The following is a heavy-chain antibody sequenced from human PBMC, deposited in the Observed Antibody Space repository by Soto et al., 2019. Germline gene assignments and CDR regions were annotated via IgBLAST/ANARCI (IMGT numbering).Heavy chain of an antibody. CDR2: IYSGGGT. Sequence: GSLRLSGAASGFTVSSNYMSWVRQAPGKGLEWVSVIYSGGGTYYADSVKGRFTISRHNSKNTLYLQMNSLRAEDTAVYYCARDLNADAFDIWGQGTMVTVSS. J-gene: IGHJ3*02. V-gene: IGHV3-53*04. CDR1: GFTVSSNY. CDR3: ARDLNADAFDI.